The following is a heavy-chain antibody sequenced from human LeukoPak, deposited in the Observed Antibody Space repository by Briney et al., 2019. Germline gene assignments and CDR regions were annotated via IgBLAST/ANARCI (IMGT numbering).Heavy chain of an antibody. J-gene: IGHJ5*02. CDR1: GGTFSSYA. D-gene: IGHD5-18*01. V-gene: IGHV1-69*13. Sequence: SVKVTCKASGGTFSSYAISWVRQAPGQGLEWMGGIIPIFGTANYAQKFQGRVTITADESTSTTYMELSSLRSEDTAVYYCASSVDTAMALSWGQGTLVTVSS. CDR2: IIPIFGTA. CDR3: ASSVDTAMALS.